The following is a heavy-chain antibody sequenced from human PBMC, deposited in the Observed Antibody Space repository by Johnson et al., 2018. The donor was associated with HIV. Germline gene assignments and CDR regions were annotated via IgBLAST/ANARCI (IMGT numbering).Heavy chain of an antibody. D-gene: IGHD3-16*01. J-gene: IGHJ3*02. CDR3: ARDKGWGTFDI. CDR1: GFTLSSYW. V-gene: IGHV3-7*01. CDR2: IKQDGSEK. Sequence: VHIVESGGSSVQPGGSLRLSCAASGFTLSSYWMSWVRQAPGKGLEWVANIKQDGSEKYYVDSMKGRFTISRDNAKNSLYLQLNSLRAEYTAVFYCARDKGWGTFDIWGQGTMVTVSS.